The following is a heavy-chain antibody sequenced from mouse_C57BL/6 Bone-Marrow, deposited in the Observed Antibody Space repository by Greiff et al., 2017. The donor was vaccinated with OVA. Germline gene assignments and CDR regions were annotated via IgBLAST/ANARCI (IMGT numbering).Heavy chain of an antibody. J-gene: IGHJ3*01. D-gene: IGHD1-1*02. CDR1: GFTIKNTY. V-gene: IGHV14-3*01. CDR3: ARDYYGGAWFAC. Sequence: VQLQQSVAELVRPGASVKLSCTASGFTIKNTYMHWVKQRPEQGLEWIGRIDPANGNTKYAPKFQGKATITADTSSNTAYLQLSSLTSEDTAIYCGARDYYGGAWFACWGKGTLVTVSA. CDR2: IDPANGNT.